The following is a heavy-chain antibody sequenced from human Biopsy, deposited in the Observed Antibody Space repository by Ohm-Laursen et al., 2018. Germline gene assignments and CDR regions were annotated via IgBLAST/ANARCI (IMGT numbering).Heavy chain of an antibody. CDR3: AKYDYSSSPRRYFDP. Sequence: LRLSCTASGFAFSSYSLTRVPQPPGKGLGWVPSLTGRGGSTYYADSVKGRFTISRDNSKNTLSLQMNSRRAEDTAVYYCAKYDYSSSPRRYFDPWGQGTLVTVSS. J-gene: IGHJ5*02. CDR1: GFAFSSYS. CDR2: LTGRGGST. D-gene: IGHD6-6*01. V-gene: IGHV3-23*01.